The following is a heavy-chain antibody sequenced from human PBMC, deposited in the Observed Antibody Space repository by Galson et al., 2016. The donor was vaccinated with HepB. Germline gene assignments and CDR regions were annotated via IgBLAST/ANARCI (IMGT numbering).Heavy chain of an antibody. CDR1: GGSLSGYY. V-gene: IGHV4-34*01. CDR3: ARGFYDSSGYFFPRQGTDYYFDN. J-gene: IGHJ4*02. CDR2: VKHSGST. Sequence: SETLSLTCAVSGGSLSGYYWSWIRHSPGKGLEWIGEVKHSGSTTYNPPLKSRATVSVDILKTQFSLKLSSVTAADTAVYYCARGFYDSSGYFFPRQGTDYYFDNWGQGTLVTVSS. D-gene: IGHD3-22*01.